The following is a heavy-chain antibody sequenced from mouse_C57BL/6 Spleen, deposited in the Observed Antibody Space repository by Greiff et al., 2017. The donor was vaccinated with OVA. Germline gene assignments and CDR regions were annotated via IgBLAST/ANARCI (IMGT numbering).Heavy chain of an antibody. J-gene: IGHJ2*01. V-gene: IGHV1-15*01. D-gene: IGHD2-3*01. Sequence: VQGVESGAELVRPGASVTLSCKASGYTFTDYEMHWVKQTPVHGLEWIGAIDPETGGTAYNQKFKGKAILTADKSSSTAYMELRSLTSEDSAVYYCTRDDGYIYYFDYWGQGTTLTVSS. CDR2: IDPETGGT. CDR3: TRDDGYIYYFDY. CDR1: GYTFTDYE.